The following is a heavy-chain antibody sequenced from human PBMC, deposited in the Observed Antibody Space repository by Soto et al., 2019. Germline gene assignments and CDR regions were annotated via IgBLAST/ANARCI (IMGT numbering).Heavy chain of an antibody. CDR3: ARIRKRYDFWSGYYYYYMDV. V-gene: IGHV2-70*11. D-gene: IGHD3-3*01. CDR1: GFSLSTSGMC. J-gene: IGHJ6*03. Sequence: SGPTLVNPPQTLTLTCTFSGFSLSTSGMCVSWIRQPPGKALEWLARIDWDDDKYYSTSLKTRLTISKDTSKNQVVLTMTNMDPVDTATYYCARIRKRYDFWSGYYYYYMDVWGKGTTVTVSS. CDR2: IDWDDDK.